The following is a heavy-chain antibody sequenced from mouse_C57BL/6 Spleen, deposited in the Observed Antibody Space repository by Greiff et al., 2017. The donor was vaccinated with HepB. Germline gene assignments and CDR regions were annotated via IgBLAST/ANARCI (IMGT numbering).Heavy chain of an antibody. CDR3: ARGPYYYAMDY. J-gene: IGHJ4*01. V-gene: IGHV1-26*01. Sequence: EVQLQQSGPELVKPGASVKISCKASGYTFTDYYMNWVKQSHGKSLEWIGDINPNNGGTSYNQKFKGKATLTVDKSSSTAYMELRSLTSEDSAVYYCARGPYYYAMDYWGQGTSVTVSS. CDR2: INPNNGGT. CDR1: GYTFTDYY.